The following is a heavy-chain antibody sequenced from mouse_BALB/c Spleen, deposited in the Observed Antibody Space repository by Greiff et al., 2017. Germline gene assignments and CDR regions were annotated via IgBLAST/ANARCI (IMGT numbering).Heavy chain of an antibody. D-gene: IGHD1-1*01. Sequence: QVQLQQSGAELVRPGVSVKISCKGSGYTFTDYAMHWVKQSHAKSLEWIGVISTYYGDASYNQKFKGKATMTVDKSSSTAYMELARLTSEDSAIYDSARQDYGIIDWYFDVWGAGTTVTVSS. J-gene: IGHJ1*01. CDR1: GYTFTDYA. V-gene: IGHV1S137*01. CDR2: ISTYYGDA. CDR3: ARQDYGIIDWYFDV.